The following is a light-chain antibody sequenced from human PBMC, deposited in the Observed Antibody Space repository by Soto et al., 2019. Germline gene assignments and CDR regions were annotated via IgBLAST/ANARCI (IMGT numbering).Light chain of an antibody. Sequence: DIVLTQSPATLSLSPGERATLSCTASQSVGTSLAWYKQQPGQAPRLLIHDAAYRASGIPERFSGSGSGTAFSLSISRLEPDDFAVYYCHHRGSWPRSFGRGTKVEI. J-gene: IGKJ1*01. CDR3: HHRGSWPRS. V-gene: IGKV3-11*01. CDR2: DAA. CDR1: QSVGTS.